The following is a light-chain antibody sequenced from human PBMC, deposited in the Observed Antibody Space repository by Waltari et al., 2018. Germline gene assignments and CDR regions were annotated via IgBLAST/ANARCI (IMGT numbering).Light chain of an antibody. CDR1: QTVRTTY. CDR2: GAS. J-gene: IGKJ4*01. V-gene: IGKV3-20*01. CDR3: QQYDISPLT. Sequence: EILLTQSPGTLSLSPGERATLSCRARQTVRTTYFAWYQQKPGPAPTLLINGASSRATGIPDRFSGSGSGTDFSLTISSLEPEDFAVYYCQQYDISPLTFGGGTKVEIK.